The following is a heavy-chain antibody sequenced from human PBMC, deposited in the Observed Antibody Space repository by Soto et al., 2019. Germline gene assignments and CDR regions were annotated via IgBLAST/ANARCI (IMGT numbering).Heavy chain of an antibody. J-gene: IGHJ4*02. CDR1: GLTFSSYA. CDR2: ISGGGGST. D-gene: IGHD6-6*01. V-gene: IGHV3-23*01. CDR3: AKSRRGLYQLLDY. Sequence: VGSLSLSCAAFGLTFSSYAMSGVRQVPGKGLEWVSAISGGGGSTYYADSVKGRFTISRDNSKNPLYLQMNSLRAEDTAVYYCAKSRRGLYQLLDYWVQGTLVTVSS.